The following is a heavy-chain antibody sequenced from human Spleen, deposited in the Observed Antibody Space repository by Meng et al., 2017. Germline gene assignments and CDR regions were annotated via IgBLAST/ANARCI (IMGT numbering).Heavy chain of an antibody. CDR1: GFTFSSYV. CDR3: AKKYYYDSSGFDALDI. Sequence: GESLKISCAASGFTFSSYVMSWVRQAPGKGLEWVSAIGTTGGSTFYADSVKGRFTISRDNSKNTLYLQMNSLRAEDTALYYCAKKYYYDSSGFDALDIWGQGTMVTVSS. J-gene: IGHJ3*02. CDR2: IGTTGGST. V-gene: IGHV3-23*01. D-gene: IGHD3-22*01.